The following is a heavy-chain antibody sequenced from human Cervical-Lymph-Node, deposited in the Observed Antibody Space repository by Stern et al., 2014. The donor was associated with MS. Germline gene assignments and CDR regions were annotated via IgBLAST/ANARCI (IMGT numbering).Heavy chain of an antibody. Sequence: QVQLVQSGGGLVKPGGSLTLTCAASGFTFSDYYMSSIRQDPGKRLEWVSYIRISRTPIYYEDSVQGRFTTSTDKNTLLLQMTSLRAEDTAVYYCARSPQRHRYTYGYYHYGMDVWGQGTTVTVSS. D-gene: IGHD5-18*01. CDR1: GFTFSDYY. V-gene: IGHV3-11*01. J-gene: IGHJ6*02. CDR3: ARSPQRHRYTYGYYHYGMDV. CDR2: IRISRTPI.